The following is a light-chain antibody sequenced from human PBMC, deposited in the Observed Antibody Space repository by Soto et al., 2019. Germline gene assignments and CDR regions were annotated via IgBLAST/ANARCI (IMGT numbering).Light chain of an antibody. CDR1: QSVSSS. V-gene: IGKV3-11*01. J-gene: IGKJ5*01. CDR3: QQRTNWPLVT. Sequence: EIVLTQSPATLSLSPGERVTLSCRASQSVSSSLAWYQQKPGLAPRLLIYDASNWATGIPARFSGSGSGTDFTLAISSLEPEDFAIYYCQQRTNWPLVTFGQGTRLEIK. CDR2: DAS.